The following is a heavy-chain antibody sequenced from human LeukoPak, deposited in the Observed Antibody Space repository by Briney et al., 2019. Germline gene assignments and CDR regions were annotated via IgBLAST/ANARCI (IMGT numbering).Heavy chain of an antibody. CDR1: GYTLTELS. CDR3: ATFGFYGGNSGPSFDY. V-gene: IGHV1-24*01. J-gene: IGHJ4*02. D-gene: IGHD4-23*01. Sequence: GASVKVSCKVSGYTLTELSMHWVRQAPGKGLEGMGGFDPEDGETIYAQKFQGRVTMTEDTSTDTAYMELSSLGSEDTAVYYCATFGFYGGNSGPSFDYWGQGTLVTVSS. CDR2: FDPEDGET.